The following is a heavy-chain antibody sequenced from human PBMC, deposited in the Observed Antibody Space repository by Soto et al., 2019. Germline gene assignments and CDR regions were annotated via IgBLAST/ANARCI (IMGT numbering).Heavy chain of an antibody. V-gene: IGHV1-69*13. CDR3: ASLTYYYDSSGLKDRGDAFDI. Sequence: GASVKVSCKASGGTFSSYAISWVRQAPGQGLEWMGGIIPIFGTANYAQKFQGRVTITADESTSTAYMELSSLRSEDTAVYYCASLTYYYDSSGLKDRGDAFDIWGQGTMVTVSS. CDR1: GGTFSSYA. J-gene: IGHJ3*02. D-gene: IGHD3-22*01. CDR2: IIPIFGTA.